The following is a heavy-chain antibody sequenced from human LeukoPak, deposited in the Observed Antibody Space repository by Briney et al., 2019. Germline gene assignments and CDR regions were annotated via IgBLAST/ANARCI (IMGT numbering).Heavy chain of an antibody. Sequence: GGSLRLSCAASGFSFNTYAMHWVRQAPGKGLEYVSALNYNGDSTYYANSVKGRFIISRDNSKKTLFLQMGSLRAEDTAVYYCARDSGGDTYNDYFDSWGQGTLVTVSS. D-gene: IGHD5-24*01. CDR2: LNYNGDST. V-gene: IGHV3-64*01. CDR1: GFSFNTYA. CDR3: ARDSGGDTYNDYFDS. J-gene: IGHJ4*02.